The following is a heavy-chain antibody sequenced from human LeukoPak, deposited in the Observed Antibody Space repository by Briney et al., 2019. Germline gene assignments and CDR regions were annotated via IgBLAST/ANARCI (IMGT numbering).Heavy chain of an antibody. Sequence: GGSLRLSCAASGFTFSSYWMSWVRQAPGKGLEWVANIKQDGSEKYYVDSVKGRFTISRDNAKNSLFLQVSSLRAEDTAVYYCTRGPTDYYSDYWGQGTLVTVSS. D-gene: IGHD1-1*01. CDR1: GFTFSSYW. V-gene: IGHV3-7*01. J-gene: IGHJ4*02. CDR2: IKQDGSEK. CDR3: TRGPTDYYSDY.